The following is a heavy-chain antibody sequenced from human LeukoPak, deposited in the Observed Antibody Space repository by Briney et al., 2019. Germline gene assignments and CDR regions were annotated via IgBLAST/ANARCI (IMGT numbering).Heavy chain of an antibody. D-gene: IGHD3-10*01. J-gene: IGHJ4*02. CDR1: GFTFDDYG. CDR3: AKSPMVRGQDTFYFDY. Sequence: GGSLRLSCAASGFTFDDYGMSWVRQAPGKGLEWVSGINWNGGSTGYADSVKGRFTISRDNAKNSLYLQMNSLRAEDTAVYYCAKSPMVRGQDTFYFDYWGQGTLVTVSS. CDR2: INWNGGST. V-gene: IGHV3-20*04.